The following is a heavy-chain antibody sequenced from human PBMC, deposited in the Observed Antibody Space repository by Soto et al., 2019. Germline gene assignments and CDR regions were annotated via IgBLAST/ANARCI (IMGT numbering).Heavy chain of an antibody. CDR3: ARGIYRLDS. V-gene: IGHV1-18*01. Sequence: QVQLVQSGPEVKRPGASVKVSCKPSGYTFATYGITWVRQAPGQGLQWMGWISVANGNTNSAQNLQGRLTMTTDPSTSTAYMELSGLISNDTAVYYCARGIYRLDSWGQGTLFSVSS. D-gene: IGHD1-26*01. J-gene: IGHJ4*02. CDR2: ISVANGNT. CDR1: GYTFATYG.